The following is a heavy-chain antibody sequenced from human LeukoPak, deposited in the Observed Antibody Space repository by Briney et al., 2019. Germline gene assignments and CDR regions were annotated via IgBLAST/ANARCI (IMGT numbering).Heavy chain of an antibody. CDR2: IRYDGSNK. Sequence: GGSLRLSCAASGFTFSSYGMHWVRQAPGKGLEWVAFIRYDGSNKYYADSVKGRFTISRDNSKNTLYLQMNSLRAEDTAVYYCAKDGQRTYYDFWSGSSFDYWGQGTLVTVSS. D-gene: IGHD3-3*01. CDR3: AKDGQRTYYDFWSGSSFDY. V-gene: IGHV3-30*02. CDR1: GFTFSSYG. J-gene: IGHJ4*02.